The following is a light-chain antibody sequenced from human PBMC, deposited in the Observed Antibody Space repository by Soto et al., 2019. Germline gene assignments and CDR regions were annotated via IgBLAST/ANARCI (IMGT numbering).Light chain of an antibody. CDR1: QSVSSY. Sequence: EIVLSQSPATLSLSPGERATLSCRARQSVSSYLAWYQHIPGQAPRLLIYDASKRATGIPARFSGSGSGTDFTLTISSLEPEDFAVYYCQQRSNWPPTWTFGQGTKVEVE. V-gene: IGKV3-11*01. J-gene: IGKJ1*01. CDR2: DAS. CDR3: QQRSNWPPTWT.